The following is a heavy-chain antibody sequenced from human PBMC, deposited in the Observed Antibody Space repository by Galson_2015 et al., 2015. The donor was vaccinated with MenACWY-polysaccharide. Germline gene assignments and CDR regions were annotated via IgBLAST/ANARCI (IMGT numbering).Heavy chain of an antibody. CDR3: ARRGTLHSDY. D-gene: IGHD3-10*01. V-gene: IGHV5-51*01. J-gene: IGHJ4*02. CDR1: GYSFTSYW. Sequence: QSGAEVKKPGESLQISCIGSGYSFTSYWIDWVRQTPGKGLEWMGIIYPVDSDSKYSPSFQGQVTMSVDKSITTAYLQWSSLKASDTATYFCARRGTLHSDYWGQGTLVTVSS. CDR2: IYPVDSDS.